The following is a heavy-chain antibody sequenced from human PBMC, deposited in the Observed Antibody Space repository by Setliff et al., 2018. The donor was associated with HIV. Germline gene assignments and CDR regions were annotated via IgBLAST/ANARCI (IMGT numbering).Heavy chain of an antibody. CDR2: IIPIFGTA. V-gene: IGHV1-69*13. CDR3: ARDMNRRSYSDTSPHDY. Sequence: GASVKVSCKASGGTFSSYAISWVRQAPGQGLEWMGGIIPIFGTANYAQKFQGRVTITADESTSTAYMELSSLRSEDTAVYYCARDMNRRSYSDTSPHDYWGQGTLVTVSS. D-gene: IGHD3-22*01. J-gene: IGHJ4*02. CDR1: GGTFSSYA.